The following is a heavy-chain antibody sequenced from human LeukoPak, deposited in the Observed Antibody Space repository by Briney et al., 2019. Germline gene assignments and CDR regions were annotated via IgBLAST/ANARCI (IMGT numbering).Heavy chain of an antibody. CDR1: GYTFTGYY. J-gene: IGHJ4*02. D-gene: IGHD3-3*01. Sequence: GASVRVSCKASGYTFTGYYMHWVRQAPGQGLEWMGWINPNSGGTNYAQKFQGRVTMTRDTSISTAYMELSRLRSDDTAVYYCARGYLPRDFWSGYYDLCDYWGQGTLVTVSS. V-gene: IGHV1-2*02. CDR2: INPNSGGT. CDR3: ARGYLPRDFWSGYYDLCDY.